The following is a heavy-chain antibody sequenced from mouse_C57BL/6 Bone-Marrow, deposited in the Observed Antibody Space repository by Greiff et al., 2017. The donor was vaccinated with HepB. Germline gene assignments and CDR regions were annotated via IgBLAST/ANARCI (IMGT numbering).Heavy chain of an antibody. CDR2: IDPSDSYT. J-gene: IGHJ2*01. CDR3: ARGVWYFDY. CDR1: GYTFTSYW. V-gene: IGHV1-69*01. Sequence: QVQLQQPGAELVMPGASVKLSCKAPGYTFTSYWMHWVKQRPGQGLEWIGEIDPSDSYTNYNQKFKGKSTLTVDKSSSTAYMQLSSLTSEDSAVYYCARGVWYFDYWGQGTTLTVSS.